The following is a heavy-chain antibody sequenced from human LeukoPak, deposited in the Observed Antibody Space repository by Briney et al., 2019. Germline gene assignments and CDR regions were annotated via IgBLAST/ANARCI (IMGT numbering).Heavy chain of an antibody. CDR1: VFTFSSSA. D-gene: IGHD2-2*03. Sequence: GGSLRLSCSASVFTFSSSAMHWVREAPGKGLEYFSAISGNGGTTYYADSVKGRFTISRDNSKNTLDLQMSSLRVEDTPVYYCVKDGFCSSTTCYSYFQHWGQGTLVTVSS. CDR2: ISGNGGTT. J-gene: IGHJ1*01. V-gene: IGHV3-64D*06. CDR3: VKDGFCSSTTCYSYFQH.